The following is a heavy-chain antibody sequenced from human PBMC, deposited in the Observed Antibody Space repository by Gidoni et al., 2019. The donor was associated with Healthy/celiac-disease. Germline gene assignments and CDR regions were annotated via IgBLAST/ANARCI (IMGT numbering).Heavy chain of an antibody. CDR2: ISSSSSYI. Sequence: EVKLVESGAGRVTPGRSLRLSGAASGFTFSIYSMNRGRQAQGKGLEWVSSISSSSSYIYSAESVKGRFTISRDNAKNSLYRQMNSLRAEDTAVYYCARVDSSGYYYHDAFDIWGQGTMVTVSS. CDR1: GFTFSIYS. V-gene: IGHV3-21*02. D-gene: IGHD3-22*01. J-gene: IGHJ3*02. CDR3: ARVDSSGYYYHDAFDI.